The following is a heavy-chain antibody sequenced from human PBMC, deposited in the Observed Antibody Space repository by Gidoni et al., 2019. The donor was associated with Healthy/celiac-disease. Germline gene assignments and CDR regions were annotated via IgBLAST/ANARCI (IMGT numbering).Heavy chain of an antibody. CDR2: IYHSGRT. V-gene: IGHV4-4*02. CDR3: ASRCSGGSCYRAWFDP. CDR1: GGSIRSSNC. J-gene: IGHJ5*02. Sequence: QVQLQASGPGLVTPSGTLSLTCAASGGSIRSSNCWSWVRQPPGKGLEWIGEIYHSGRTNYNPSLKRRVTISVDKSKNQFSLKLSSVTAADTAVYYCASRCSGGSCYRAWFDPWGQGTLVTVSS. D-gene: IGHD2-15*01.